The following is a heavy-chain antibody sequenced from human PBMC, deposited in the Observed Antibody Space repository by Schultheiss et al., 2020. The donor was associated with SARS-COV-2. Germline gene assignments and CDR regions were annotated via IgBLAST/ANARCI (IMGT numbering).Heavy chain of an antibody. CDR1: GGSISSGGYY. D-gene: IGHD6-13*01. V-gene: IGHV4-31*03. Sequence: SETLSLTCTVSGGSISSGGYYWSWIRQHPGKGLEWIGEIYHSGSTNYNPSLKSRVTISVDTSKNQFSLKLSSVTAADTAVYYCARLGIAAAGTGFDYWGQGTLVTVSS. CDR2: IYHSGST. J-gene: IGHJ4*02. CDR3: ARLGIAAAGTGFDY.